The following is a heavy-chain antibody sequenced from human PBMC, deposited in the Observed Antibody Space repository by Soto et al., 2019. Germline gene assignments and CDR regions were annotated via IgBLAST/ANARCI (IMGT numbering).Heavy chain of an antibody. D-gene: IGHD6-6*01. CDR2: IYHSGST. J-gene: IGHJ5*02. V-gene: IGHV4-4*02. CDR1: GGSISSSNW. CDR3: ARGLWSRAPKYSSSSAVIGWFDP. Sequence: PSATLSLTCAVSGGSISSSNWWSWVRKPPGKGLEWIGEIYHSGSTNYNPSLKGRVTISVDTSKNQFSLKLSSVTAADTAVYYCARGLWSRAPKYSSSSAVIGWFDPWGQGTLVTVSS.